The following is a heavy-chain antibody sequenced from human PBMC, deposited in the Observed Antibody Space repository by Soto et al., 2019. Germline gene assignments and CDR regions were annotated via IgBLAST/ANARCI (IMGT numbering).Heavy chain of an antibody. CDR1: GDSISSTHW. CDR3: ATLPPRIVVTTLPIPS. Sequence: QVQLRQSGPRLARPSGTLSLTCVVSGDSISSTHWWPWVRQTPGTGLEWFGEVHHTGSTKYNPSPXTXAXIXXDKSNNHFSLNPKSLTAADTAVYYGATLPPRIVVTTLPIPSWGQGTEVTVS. CDR2: VHHTGST. V-gene: IGHV4-4*02. J-gene: IGHJ5*02. D-gene: IGHD2-21*01.